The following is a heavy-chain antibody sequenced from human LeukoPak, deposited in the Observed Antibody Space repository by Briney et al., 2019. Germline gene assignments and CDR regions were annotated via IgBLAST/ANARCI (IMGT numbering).Heavy chain of an antibody. D-gene: IGHD5/OR15-5a*01. CDR1: GFIFSGQS. CDR2: IKSDGAAI. J-gene: IGHJ6*02. Sequence: GGSLRLSCAASGFIFSGQSMNWVRQAPGKELEWVSYIKSDGAAIFYADSVKGRFTISRDNAKNSLYLQMNSLRAEDTAVYYCARSWLVYYWYYGMDVWGQGTTVTVSS. V-gene: IGHV3-48*04. CDR3: ARSWLVYYWYYGMDV.